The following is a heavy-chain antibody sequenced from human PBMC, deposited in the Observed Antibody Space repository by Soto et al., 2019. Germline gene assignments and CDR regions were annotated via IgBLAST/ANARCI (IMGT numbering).Heavy chain of an antibody. J-gene: IGHJ4*02. Sequence: EVQLVESGGGLVKPGGSLRLSCAASGFTFSGHTINWVRQAPGKGLEWVSSVSSSSSYIYYADSVKGRFTVSRDNAEKSLYLQMNRLSAEDTAIYYCARCMGFDGSGYAFFDSWGQGTLVTVSS. D-gene: IGHD3-10*01. CDR2: VSSSSSYI. CDR3: ARCMGFDGSGYAFFDS. CDR1: GFTFSGHT. V-gene: IGHV3-21*01.